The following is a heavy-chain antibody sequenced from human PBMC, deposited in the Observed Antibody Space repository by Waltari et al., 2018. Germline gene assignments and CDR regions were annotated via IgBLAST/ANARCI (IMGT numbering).Heavy chain of an antibody. CDR1: GGSISSYY. V-gene: IGHV4-59*01. Sequence: QVQLQESGPGLVKPSETLSLTCTVSGGSISSYYWSWIRQPPGKGLEWIGYIYYSGSTNYTPSLRSRVTISGDTSKNQFSLKLSSVTAADTAVYYCARTALEDYAADYYYYMDVWGKGTTVTVSS. D-gene: IGHD4-17*01. J-gene: IGHJ6*03. CDR2: IYYSGST. CDR3: ARTALEDYAADYYYYMDV.